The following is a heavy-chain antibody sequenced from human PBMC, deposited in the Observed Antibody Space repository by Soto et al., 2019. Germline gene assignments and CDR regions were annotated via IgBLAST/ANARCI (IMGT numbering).Heavy chain of an antibody. D-gene: IGHD2-15*01. CDR1: GYTFTNSD. J-gene: IGHJ5*01. V-gene: IGHV1-8*01. CDR3: ARRPKCSRGICYYGLDT. Sequence: XAVKGSCKASGYTFTNSDINWVRQSPGQGLEWMGWMNPDSGHAAYAQKFQGRVTLTTSTSTSTVYMEMRSLGSEDTAVYYCARRPKCSRGICYYGLDTSGHGTLVTVSS. CDR2: MNPDSGHA.